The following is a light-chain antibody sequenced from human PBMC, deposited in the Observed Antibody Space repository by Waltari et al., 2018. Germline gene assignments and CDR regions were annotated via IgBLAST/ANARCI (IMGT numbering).Light chain of an antibody. Sequence: QSALTQPASVSGSPGQSITISCTGTSSDIGGYNYVSWYQEHPGRAPKLMIFDVSDRPQVVSNRCSASKSGNTASLTISGLQADDEADDYCSSYTSSGTPWVFGGGTKLTVL. CDR1: SSDIGGYNY. CDR3: SSYTSSGTPWV. J-gene: IGLJ3*02. V-gene: IGLV2-14*03. CDR2: DVS.